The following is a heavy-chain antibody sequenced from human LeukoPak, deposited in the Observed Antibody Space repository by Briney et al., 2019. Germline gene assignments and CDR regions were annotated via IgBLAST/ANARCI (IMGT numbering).Heavy chain of an antibody. CDR3: SRESGPFCPFGY. CDR2: ISLAGQT. Sequence: PSGTLSLTCGVSGGSISSTNWWSWVRQSPGQGLEWIGEISLAGQTNYNPSLNGRVTMSLDKSSNQLSLHLTSVTAADTATYYCSRESGPFCPFGYWGQGTLVIVSS. CDR1: GGSISSTNW. D-gene: IGHD1-26*01. J-gene: IGHJ4*02. V-gene: IGHV4-4*02.